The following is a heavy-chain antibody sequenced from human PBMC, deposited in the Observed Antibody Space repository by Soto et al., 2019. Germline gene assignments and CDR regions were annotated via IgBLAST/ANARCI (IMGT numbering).Heavy chain of an antibody. Sequence: QVQLQESGPRLVKPSQTLSLTCTVSGDSISRGGYYWNWLRQHPRKGLEWIGYIYHSGSTIYNPSLKSRVTISVATSKNRLSLELSNVTAADTAIYYCARDGAGAYGLGWFDPWGQGILVTVSS. D-gene: IGHD2-21*01. CDR3: ARDGAGAYGLGWFDP. J-gene: IGHJ5*02. CDR1: GDSISRGGYY. CDR2: IYHSGST. V-gene: IGHV4-31*03.